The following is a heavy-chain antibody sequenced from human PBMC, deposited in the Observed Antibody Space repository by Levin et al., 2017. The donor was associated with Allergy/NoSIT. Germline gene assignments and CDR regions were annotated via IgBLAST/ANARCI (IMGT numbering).Heavy chain of an antibody. V-gene: IGHV3-30*18. CDR3: AKLVIVVPAATFDY. CDR2: ISYDGSNK. D-gene: IGHD2-2*01. Sequence: GESLKISCAASGFTFSSYGMHWVRQAPGKGLEWVAVISYDGSNKYYADSVKGRFTISRDNSKNTLYLQMNSLRAEDTAVYYCAKLVIVVPAATFDYWGQGTLVTVSS. J-gene: IGHJ4*02. CDR1: GFTFSSYG.